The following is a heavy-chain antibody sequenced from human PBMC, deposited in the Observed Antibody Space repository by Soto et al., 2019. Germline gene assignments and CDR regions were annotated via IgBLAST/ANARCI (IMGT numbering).Heavy chain of an antibody. V-gene: IGHV3-30-3*01. D-gene: IGHD4-17*01. CDR1: GFTFSSYA. CDR2: MSYAGSNK. J-gene: IGHJ4*02. Sequence: QVQLVESGGGVVQPGRSLRLSCAASGFTFSSYAIHWVRQAPGKGLEWVAVMSYAGSNKYYADSVKGRFTISRDNSKNTLSLQMRILRAEDTAVYDGARVGAYGGNPAHDSWGQGTLVTVSS. CDR3: ARVGAYGGNPAHDS.